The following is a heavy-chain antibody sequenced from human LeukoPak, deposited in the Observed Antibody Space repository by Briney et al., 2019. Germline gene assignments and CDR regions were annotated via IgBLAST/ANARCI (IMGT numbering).Heavy chain of an antibody. CDR3: TRRYNYDGSGYYYVRDAFDN. J-gene: IGHJ3*02. CDR1: GFTFGDYV. Sequence: GGSLRLSCTASGFTFGDYVMSWVRQAPGKGLEWVGFIRSKAYGGTTKNAASVKGRFTISRDDSRSIAYLQMNSLKTEDTAVYYCTRRYNYDGSGYYYVRDAFDNWGQGTMVTVSS. CDR2: IRSKAYGGTT. D-gene: IGHD3-22*01. V-gene: IGHV3-49*04.